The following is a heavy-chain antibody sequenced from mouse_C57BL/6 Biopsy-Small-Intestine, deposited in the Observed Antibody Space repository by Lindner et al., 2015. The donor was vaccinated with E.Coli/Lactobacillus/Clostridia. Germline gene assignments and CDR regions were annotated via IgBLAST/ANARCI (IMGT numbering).Heavy chain of an antibody. Sequence: VQLQESGPELVKPGASVKISCRASGYIFSNSWMDWVKQRPGQGLEWIGRIYPGDGDTNYNGKFQGKATLTADKSSSTVYMQLSSLTSEDSAVYFCVRYDNFVGWFFYWGQGTLVTVSA. CDR2: IYPGDGDT. CDR3: VRYDNFVGWFFY. CDR1: GYIFSNSW. V-gene: IGHV1-82*01. D-gene: IGHD2-1*01. J-gene: IGHJ3*01.